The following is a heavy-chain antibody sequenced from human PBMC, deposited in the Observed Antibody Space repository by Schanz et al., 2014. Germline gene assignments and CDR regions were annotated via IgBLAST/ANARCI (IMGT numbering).Heavy chain of an antibody. CDR1: GGSISGYY. V-gene: IGHV4-59*01. Sequence: QMQLQESGPGLVKPSETLSLTCAVSGGSISGYYWSWIRQPPGKGLEWIAFIHYSRGTNYNPSLKGRVTISVDTSQSQFSLRLTSVSSADTAMYYCARVGRNSYGFTSRFDAWGQGTLVAVSS. CDR2: IHYSRGT. D-gene: IGHD3-16*01. CDR3: ARVGRNSYGFTSRFDA. J-gene: IGHJ5*02.